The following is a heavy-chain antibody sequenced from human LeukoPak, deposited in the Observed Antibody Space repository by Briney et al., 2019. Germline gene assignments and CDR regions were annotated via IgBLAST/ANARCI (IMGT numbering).Heavy chain of an antibody. CDR2: INPSGGST. V-gene: IGHV1-46*01. CDR3: ARVRDGYNDAYDI. D-gene: IGHD5-24*01. J-gene: IGHJ3*02. CDR1: GFTFTNYN. Sequence: ASVKVSCKASGFTFTNYNMHWVRQAPGQGLEWMGIINPSGGSTNYVQNFQARVTMTRDTSTSTVYMELSSLRSEDTAVYYCARVRDGYNDAYDIWGQGTMVTVPS.